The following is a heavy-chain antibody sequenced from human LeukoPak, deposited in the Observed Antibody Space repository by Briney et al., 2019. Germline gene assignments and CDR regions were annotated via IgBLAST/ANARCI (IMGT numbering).Heavy chain of an antibody. V-gene: IGHV3-9*01. CDR3: AKDILSGYYKGPYYFDY. J-gene: IGHJ4*02. CDR1: GFTFDDYA. CDR2: ISWNSGSI. D-gene: IGHD3-9*01. Sequence: GGSLRLSCAASGFTFDDYAMHWVRQAPGKGVEWVSGISWNSGSIGYADSVKGRFTISRDNAKNSLYLQMNSLRAEDTALYYCAKDILSGYYKGPYYFDYWGQGTLVTVSS.